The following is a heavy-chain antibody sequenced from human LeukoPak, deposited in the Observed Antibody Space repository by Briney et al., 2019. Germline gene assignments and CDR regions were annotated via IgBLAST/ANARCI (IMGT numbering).Heavy chain of an antibody. CDR1: GGSISSSSYY. V-gene: IGHV4-39*07. Sequence: SETLSLTCTVSGGSISSSSYYWGWIRQPPGKGLESIGSIYYSGSTYYNPSLKSRVTISVDTSKNQFSLKLSSVTAADTAVYYCARGRVKRWLQSHFDYWGQGTLVTVSS. CDR3: ARGRVKRWLQSHFDY. D-gene: IGHD5-24*01. J-gene: IGHJ4*02. CDR2: IYYSGST.